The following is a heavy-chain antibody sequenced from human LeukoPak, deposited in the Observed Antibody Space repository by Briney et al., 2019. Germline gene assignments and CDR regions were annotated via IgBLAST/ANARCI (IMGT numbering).Heavy chain of an antibody. V-gene: IGHV4-34*01. J-gene: IGHJ4*02. CDR3: ARDLGGYYDSSGYYNY. D-gene: IGHD3-22*01. CDR2: INHSGST. Sequence: SETLSLTCAVYGGSFSGYYWSWIRQPPGKGLEWIGEINHSGSTNYNASLKSRVTISVDTSKNLFSLKLSSVTAADTSVYYCARDLGGYYDSSGYYNYWGQGTLVTVSS. CDR1: GGSFSGYY.